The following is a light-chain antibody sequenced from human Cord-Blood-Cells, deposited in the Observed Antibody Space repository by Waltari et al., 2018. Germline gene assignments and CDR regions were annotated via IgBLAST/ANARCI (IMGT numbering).Light chain of an antibody. CDR3: QQRSNWPYS. J-gene: IGKJ2*03. Sequence: EIVLTQSPTTLTLYPGDRATLSCRASQSVSSYLAWYQQKPGQAPMLLIYDASNRATGIPARFSGSGSGTAVTLTISSLEPEDFAVYYCQQRSNWPYSFGQGTKLEIK. CDR1: QSVSSY. CDR2: DAS. V-gene: IGKV3-11*01.